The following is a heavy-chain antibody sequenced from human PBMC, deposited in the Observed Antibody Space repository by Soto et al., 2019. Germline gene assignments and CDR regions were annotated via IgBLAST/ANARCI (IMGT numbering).Heavy chain of an antibody. Sequence: SETLSLTCTVSGGSISSSSYYWGWIRQPPGKGLEWIGSIYYSGSTYYNPSLKSRVTISVDTSKNQFSLKLSSVTAADTAVYYCGGDLGDYGMDVWGQGTAVTVSS. CDR3: GGDLGDYGMDV. D-gene: IGHD3-16*01. CDR1: GGSISSSSYY. J-gene: IGHJ6*02. CDR2: IYYSGST. V-gene: IGHV4-39*01.